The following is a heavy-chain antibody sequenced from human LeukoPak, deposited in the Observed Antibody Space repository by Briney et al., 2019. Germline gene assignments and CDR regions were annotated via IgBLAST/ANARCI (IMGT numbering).Heavy chain of an antibody. CDR1: GGSFSGYF. CDR3: ARRVTFGSYYVDY. CDR2: INHSGST. D-gene: IGHD1-26*01. J-gene: IGHJ4*02. V-gene: IGHV4-34*01. Sequence: SETLSLTCAVYGGSFSGYFWSWIRQPPGKGLEWIGEINHSGSTNYNPSLKSRVTISVDTSKNQFSLKLSSVTAADTAVYYCARRVTFGSYYVDYWGQGTLVTVSS.